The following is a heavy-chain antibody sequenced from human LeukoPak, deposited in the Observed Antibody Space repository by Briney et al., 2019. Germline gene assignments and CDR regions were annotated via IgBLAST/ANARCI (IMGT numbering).Heavy chain of an antibody. Sequence: NPSETLSLTCTVSGGSISSSSYYRGWIRQPPGKGLEWIGSIYYSGSTYYNPSLKSRVTISVDTSKNQFSLKLSSVTAADTAVYYCARRALDYGGNPNFDYWGQGTLVTVSS. CDR3: ARRALDYGGNPNFDY. J-gene: IGHJ4*02. V-gene: IGHV4-39*01. CDR1: GGSISSSSYY. CDR2: IYYSGST. D-gene: IGHD4-17*01.